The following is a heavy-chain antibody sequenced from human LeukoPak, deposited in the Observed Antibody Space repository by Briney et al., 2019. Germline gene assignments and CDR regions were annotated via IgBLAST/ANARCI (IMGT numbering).Heavy chain of an antibody. D-gene: IGHD3-3*01. CDR2: IYPGDSDT. CDR3: ARRVSGNYYFDY. CDR1: GSSFTSYW. J-gene: IGHJ4*02. V-gene: IGHV5-51*01. Sequence: GESLQISCKGPGSSFTSYWIGWVRQMPGKGLEWMGTIYPGDSDTRYSPSFQGQATISVDKSIGTAYLQWSSLKASDTAIYYCARRVSGNYYFDYWGQGTLVTVSS.